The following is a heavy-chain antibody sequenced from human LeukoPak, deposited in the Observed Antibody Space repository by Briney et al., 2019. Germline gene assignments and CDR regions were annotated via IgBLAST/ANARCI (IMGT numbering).Heavy chain of an antibody. CDR3: ARAGGGELLLAEY. CDR2: ISYDGSNK. Sequence: PGGTLRLSCAASGFTFSSYGMSWVRQAPGKGLEWVAVISYDGSNKYYADSVKGRFTISRDNSKNTLYLQMNSLRAEDTAVYYCARAGGGELLLAEYWGQGTLVTVSS. V-gene: IGHV3-30*03. D-gene: IGHD1-26*01. J-gene: IGHJ4*02. CDR1: GFTFSSYG.